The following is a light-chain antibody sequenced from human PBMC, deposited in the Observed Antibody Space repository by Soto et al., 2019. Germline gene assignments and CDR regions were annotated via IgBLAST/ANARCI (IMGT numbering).Light chain of an antibody. Sequence: TVLTQSPDTLSLSPGGRATLSCRASSSVSSRELAWYQQKPGQGPRLLMYGASNRATGIPDRFGGSGSGTEFTLTISILEPEDSAVYYCQQFGTSPLTFGGGTKVEIK. J-gene: IGKJ4*01. V-gene: IGKV3-20*01. CDR1: SSVSSRE. CDR3: QQFGTSPLT. CDR2: GAS.